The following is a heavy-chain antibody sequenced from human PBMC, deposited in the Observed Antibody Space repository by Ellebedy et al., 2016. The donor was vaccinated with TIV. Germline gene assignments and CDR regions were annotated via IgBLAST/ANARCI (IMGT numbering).Heavy chain of an antibody. Sequence: PGGSLRLSCAASGFTFSSYAMSWVRQAPGKGLEWVSAISGSGGSTYYADSVKGRFTISRDNSKNTLYLQMNSLRAEDTAVYYCAKDVEQWLVPGNWFDPWGQGTLVTVSS. J-gene: IGHJ5*02. CDR1: GFTFSSYA. V-gene: IGHV3-23*01. D-gene: IGHD6-19*01. CDR2: ISGSGGST. CDR3: AKDVEQWLVPGNWFDP.